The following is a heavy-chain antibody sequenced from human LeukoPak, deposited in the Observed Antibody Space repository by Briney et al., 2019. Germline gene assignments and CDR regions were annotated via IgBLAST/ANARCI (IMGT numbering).Heavy chain of an antibody. D-gene: IGHD2-21*02. CDR1: GFTFTNYA. CDR3: ARGFVLGAAKNYFDY. J-gene: IGHJ4*02. Sequence: GSLRLSSAAAGFTFTNYALHWVRQAPGKGLEWGAVISYDGTNKYYADSVKGRFTISRDNSKNTLSLQMNSLRAEDTALYYCARGFVLGAAKNYFDYWGQGALVTVSS. CDR2: ISYDGTNK. V-gene: IGHV3-30-3*01.